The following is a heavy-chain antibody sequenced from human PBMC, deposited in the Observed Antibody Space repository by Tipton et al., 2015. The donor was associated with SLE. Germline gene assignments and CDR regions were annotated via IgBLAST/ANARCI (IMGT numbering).Heavy chain of an antibody. CDR3: ARVTFIPYNYYYYMDV. V-gene: IGHV4-31*03. Sequence: TLSLTCTVTGGSLTSDNYYWSWIRQHPGKGLEWIGIIFFSENASYSPSLKSRVTITADMSKNHFSLKLTSVTAADTAVYYCARVTFIPYNYYYYMDVWGKGTTVIVSS. CDR1: GGSLTSDNYY. D-gene: IGHD2-21*01. J-gene: IGHJ6*03. CDR2: IFFSENA.